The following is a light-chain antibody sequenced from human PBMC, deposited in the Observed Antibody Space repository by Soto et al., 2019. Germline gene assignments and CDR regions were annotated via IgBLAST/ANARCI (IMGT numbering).Light chain of an antibody. CDR3: QQTYNFPVT. CDR1: QSVSSN. V-gene: IGKV3-15*01. CDR2: GAS. Sequence: EIVMTQSPATLSVSPGERATLSCRASQSVSSNLAWYQQKSGQAPRLLIYGASTRATGIPARFSGSGFGTEFTLTISSLQSEDFATYYCQQTYNFPVTFGGGTKVEI. J-gene: IGKJ4*01.